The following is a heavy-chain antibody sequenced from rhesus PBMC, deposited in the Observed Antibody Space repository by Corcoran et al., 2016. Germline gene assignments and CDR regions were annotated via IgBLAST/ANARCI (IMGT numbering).Heavy chain of an antibody. V-gene: IGHV4-76*01. Sequence: QVQLQESGPGVVKPSETLSLTCAVSGYSISSGYDWSWIRQPPGKGLEWIGYIDGNSGSTNSNPSLKKRVTISKDPSKNQFSLKLSSVTAADTAVYYCARLSGIWAFDFWGQGLRVTVSS. D-gene: IGHD1-44*01. CDR2: IDGNSGST. CDR1: GYSISSGYD. J-gene: IGHJ3*01. CDR3: ARLSGIWAFDF.